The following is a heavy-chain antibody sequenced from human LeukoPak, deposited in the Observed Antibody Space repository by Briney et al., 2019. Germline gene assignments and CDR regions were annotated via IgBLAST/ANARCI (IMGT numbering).Heavy chain of an antibody. D-gene: IGHD6-13*01. CDR1: GFTFGDYA. CDR3: TRIRFGRYSSSWYFRERDY. Sequence: GGSLRLSCTASGFTFGDYAMSWFRQAPGRGLEWVGFIRSKAYGGTTEYAASVKGRFTISRDDSKSIAYLQMNSLKTEDTAVYYCTRIRFGRYSSSWYFRERDYWGQGTLVTVSS. V-gene: IGHV3-49*03. CDR2: IRSKAYGGTT. J-gene: IGHJ4*02.